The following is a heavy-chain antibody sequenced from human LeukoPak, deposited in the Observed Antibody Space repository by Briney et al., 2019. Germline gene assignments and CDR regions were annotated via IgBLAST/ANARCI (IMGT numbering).Heavy chain of an antibody. CDR1: GGTFSSYA. CDR2: IIPIFGTA. J-gene: IGHJ6*02. D-gene: IGHD2-2*01. V-gene: IGHV1-69*13. CDR3: ARDGPLYCSSTSCYGMDV. Sequence: SVKVSCKASGGTFSSYAISWVRQAPGQGLEWMGGIIPIFGTANYAQKFQGRVTITADESTSTAYMELSSLGSEDTAVYYCARDGPLYCSSTSCYGMDVWGQGTTVTVSS.